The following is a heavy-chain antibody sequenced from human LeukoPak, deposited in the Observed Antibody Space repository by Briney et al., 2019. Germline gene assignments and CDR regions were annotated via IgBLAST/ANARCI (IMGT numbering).Heavy chain of an antibody. J-gene: IGHJ5*02. CDR1: GFTFSTYW. CDR3: ARDSSGYYS. CDR2: IKEDGSAK. D-gene: IGHD3-22*01. Sequence: GGSLRLSCAASGFTFSTYWMSWVRQAPGKGLEWVANIKEDGSAKYYVDSVKGRFTISRDNAKNSLYLQMNSLRAEDTAVYYCARDSSGYYSWGQGTLVTVSS. V-gene: IGHV3-7*01.